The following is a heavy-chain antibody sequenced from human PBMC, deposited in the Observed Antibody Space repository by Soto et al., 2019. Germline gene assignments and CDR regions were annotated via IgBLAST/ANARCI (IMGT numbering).Heavy chain of an antibody. D-gene: IGHD3-22*01. V-gene: IGHV1-8*01. CDR2: MNPNSGNT. CDR1: GYTFTGYD. J-gene: IGHJ5*02. CDR3: ARPIQYYFDTSAQSAWFDP. Sequence: ASVKVSCKASGYTFTGYDINWVRQATGQGLEWMGWMNPNSGNTGYAQKFQGRVTMTRNTSISTAYMELSSLRSEDTAVYYCARPIQYYFDTSAQSAWFDPWGQGTLVTVSS.